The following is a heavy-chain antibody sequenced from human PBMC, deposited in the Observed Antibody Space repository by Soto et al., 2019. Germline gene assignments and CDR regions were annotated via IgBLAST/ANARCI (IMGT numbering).Heavy chain of an antibody. CDR1: GFTFSNYA. Sequence: QLQLVESGGGVVQPGRSLRLSCAASGFTFSNYAMHWVRQAPGKGLEWVAVIWFDGNNEYYGDSVKGRFAISRDNYKNTLYLQMNSLRAEDTAGYYCARGDGSGSFSYGMDVWGQGTTVTVSS. V-gene: IGHV3-33*01. D-gene: IGHD3-10*01. J-gene: IGHJ6*02. CDR3: ARGDGSGSFSYGMDV. CDR2: IWFDGNNE.